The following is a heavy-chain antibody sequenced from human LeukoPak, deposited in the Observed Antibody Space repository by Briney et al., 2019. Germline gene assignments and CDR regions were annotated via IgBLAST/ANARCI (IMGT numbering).Heavy chain of an antibody. CDR2: IYHSGST. J-gene: IGHJ4*02. D-gene: IGHD6-13*01. CDR3: ARSGSSWSLGFDY. V-gene: IGHV4-30-2*01. Sequence: SETLSLTCTVSGGSISSGGYYWSWIRQPPGKGLEWIGYIYHSGSTYYNPSLKSRVTISVDRSKNQFSLKLSSVTAADTAVYYCARSGSSWSLGFDYWGQGTLVTVSS. CDR1: GGSISSGGYY.